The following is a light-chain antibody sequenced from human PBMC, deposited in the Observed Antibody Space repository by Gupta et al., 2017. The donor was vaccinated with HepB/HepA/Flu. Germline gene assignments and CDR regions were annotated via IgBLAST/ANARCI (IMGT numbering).Light chain of an antibody. J-gene: IGLJ1*01. Sequence: QSALTQLAPVSGSPGQPITISCTGTSSHVRGYNYVSWYHQHPGKAPKLMIYDVSNRPSGVSNRFSGSKSGYTASLTITGLQAEDEADYYCSSYTGSSTLYGFGAGTKVTVL. V-gene: IGLV2-14*01. CDR2: DVS. CDR1: SSHVRGYNY. CDR3: SSYTGSSTLYG.